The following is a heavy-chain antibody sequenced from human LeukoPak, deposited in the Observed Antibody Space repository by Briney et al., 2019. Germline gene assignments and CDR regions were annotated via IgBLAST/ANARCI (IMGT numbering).Heavy chain of an antibody. CDR3: ARLPDPYSSSWIDY. D-gene: IGHD6-13*01. V-gene: IGHV1-18*01. Sequence: ASVKVSCKASGYTFTSYGITWVRQAPGQGLEWMGWINPYNGNTNFAQKLQGRVTMTTDISTSTVYMELRSLRSDDTAVYYCARLPDPYSSSWIDYWGQGTLVTVFS. J-gene: IGHJ4*02. CDR2: INPYNGNT. CDR1: GYTFTSYG.